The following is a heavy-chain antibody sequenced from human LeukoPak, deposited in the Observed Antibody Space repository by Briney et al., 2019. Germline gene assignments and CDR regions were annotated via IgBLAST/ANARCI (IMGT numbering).Heavy chain of an antibody. J-gene: IGHJ4*02. CDR3: AGGQMFTSGGFES. V-gene: IGHV3-53*01. Sequence: PGGSLRLSCAASGFSVSSKYMSWVPQAPGKGLEWFSVLYTAGDTYCADSVKGRFTISRDNSKNTLALQMNSLRPDDTALYYCAGGQMFTSGGFESWGQGALVTVS. CDR1: GFSVSSKY. D-gene: IGHD6-19*01. CDR2: LYTAGDT.